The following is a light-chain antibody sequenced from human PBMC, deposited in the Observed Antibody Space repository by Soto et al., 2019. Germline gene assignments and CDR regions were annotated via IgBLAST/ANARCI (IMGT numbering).Light chain of an antibody. V-gene: IGKV3-20*01. CDR1: QSVSNNF. J-gene: IGKJ2*01. CDR2: GAS. Sequence: EIVLTQSPGTLSLSPGERATLSCRASQSVSNNFLAWYQQKPGQAPRLLIYGASSRATGIPDRFSGSGSGTDFTLTISRLEPEDFALYYCQQYGSSPSYTFGQGTKLEIK. CDR3: QQYGSSPSYT.